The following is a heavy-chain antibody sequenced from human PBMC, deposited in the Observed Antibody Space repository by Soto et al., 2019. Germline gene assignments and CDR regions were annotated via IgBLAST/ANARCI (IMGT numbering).Heavy chain of an antibody. CDR3: ARDLIKQNYSSGWYYFDY. CDR1: GDTFSSYA. V-gene: IGHV1-69*10. J-gene: IGHJ4*02. CDR2: IIPIFGIA. D-gene: IGHD6-19*01. Sequence: ASVKVSCKASGDTFSSYAISWVRQAPGQGLEWMGGIIPIFGIANYAQKFQGRVTITADKSTSTAYMELSSLRSEDTAVYYCARDLIKQNYSSGWYYFDYWGQGTLVTVSS.